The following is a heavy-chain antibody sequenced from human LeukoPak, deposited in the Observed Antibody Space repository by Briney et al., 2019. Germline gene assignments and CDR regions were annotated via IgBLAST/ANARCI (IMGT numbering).Heavy chain of an antibody. J-gene: IGHJ4*02. CDR3: ARDRWEGYSESSGYFDH. Sequence: ASVKVSCKASGYSFTDYYIHWVRQAPGQGLEWMGWIKPSSGVTNYAQTFQGRVTMTRDTSITTVYMELTSLRSDDTAVYFCARDRWEGYSESSGYFDHWGQGTLVTVSS. V-gene: IGHV1-2*02. CDR2: IKPSSGVT. CDR1: GYSFTDYY. D-gene: IGHD3-22*01.